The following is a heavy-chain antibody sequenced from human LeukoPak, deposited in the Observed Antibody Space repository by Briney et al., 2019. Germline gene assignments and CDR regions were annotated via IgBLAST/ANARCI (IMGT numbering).Heavy chain of an antibody. CDR1: GGTFSSYA. J-gene: IGHJ4*02. V-gene: IGHV1-69*04. D-gene: IGHD6-19*01. CDR3: ARDDHSSGWPYFEY. Sequence: SVKVSCKASGGTFSSYAISWVRQAPGQGLEWMGRIIPILGIANYAQKFQGRVTITADKSTSTAYMELSSLRSEDTAVYYCARDDHSSGWPYFEYWGQGTLVTVSS. CDR2: IIPILGIA.